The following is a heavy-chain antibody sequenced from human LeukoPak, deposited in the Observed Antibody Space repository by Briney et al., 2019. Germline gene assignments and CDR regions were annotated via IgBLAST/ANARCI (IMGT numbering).Heavy chain of an antibody. V-gene: IGHV4-59*12. CDR1: GGSISSYY. Sequence: PSGTLSLTCTVSGGSISSYYWSWIRQPPGKGLEWIGYIYYSGSTNYNPSLKSRVTISVDTSKNQFSLKLSSVTAADTAVYYCARGRVAGTDWGQGTLVTVSS. D-gene: IGHD6-19*01. CDR3: ARGRVAGTD. CDR2: IYYSGST. J-gene: IGHJ4*02.